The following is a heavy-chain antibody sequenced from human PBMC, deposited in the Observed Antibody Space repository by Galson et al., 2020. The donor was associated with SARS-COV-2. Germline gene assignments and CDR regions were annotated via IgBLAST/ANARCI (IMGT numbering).Heavy chain of an antibody. CDR2: ISYDGSNK. D-gene: IGHD6-13*01. Sequence: GGSLRLSCAASGFTFSSYGMHWVRQAPGKGLEWVAVISYDGSNKYYADSVKGRFTISRDNSKNTLYLQMNSLRAEDTAVYYCAKGPFPYSSSWYWEYYYDDYGMDVWGQGTTVTVSS. CDR1: GFTFSSYG. J-gene: IGHJ6*02. CDR3: AKGPFPYSSSWYWEYYYDDYGMDV. V-gene: IGHV3-30*18.